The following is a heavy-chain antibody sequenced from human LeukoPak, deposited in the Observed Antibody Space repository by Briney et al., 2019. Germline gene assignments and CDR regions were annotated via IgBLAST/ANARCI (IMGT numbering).Heavy chain of an antibody. V-gene: IGHV3-21*01. CDR1: GFTVSSNS. Sequence: GGSLRLSCTVSGFTVSSNSMSWVRQAPGKGLEWVSSISSSSSYIYYADSVKGRFTISRDNAKNSLYLQMNSLRAEDTAVYYCAGPMGPAAIFGFDYWGQGTLVTVSS. CDR3: AGPMGPAAIFGFDY. D-gene: IGHD2-2*01. J-gene: IGHJ4*02. CDR2: ISSSSSYI.